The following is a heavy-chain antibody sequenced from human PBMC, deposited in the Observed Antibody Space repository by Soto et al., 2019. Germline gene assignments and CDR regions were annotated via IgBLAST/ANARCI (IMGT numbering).Heavy chain of an antibody. CDR2: IYPGDSDT. V-gene: IGHV5-51*01. D-gene: IGHD2-2*01. CDR3: GSVCSSTRCYGGFDVFDI. J-gene: IGHJ3*02. Sequence: PGESLKISCKGSGYSFTSYWIGWVRQMPGKGLEWMGIIYPGDSDTRYSPSFQGQVTISADKSISTAYLQWSSLKASDTAMYYCGSVCSSTRCYGGFDVFDIWGQGTMVTVS. CDR1: GYSFTSYW.